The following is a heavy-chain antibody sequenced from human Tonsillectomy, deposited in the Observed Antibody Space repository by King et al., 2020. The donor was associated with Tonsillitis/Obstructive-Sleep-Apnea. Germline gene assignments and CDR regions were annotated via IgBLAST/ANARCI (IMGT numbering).Heavy chain of an antibody. CDR3: ARSTYCSSISCWPYFDY. V-gene: IGHV3-66*01. CDR2: IYSRGST. J-gene: IGHJ4*02. D-gene: IGHD2-2*01. CDR1: GFTGSNDY. Sequence: VQLVESGGGVVQPGGSLRLSCAASGFTGSNDYMSWVRQAPGKGLEWVSIIYSRGSTYYADSVKGRFTISRDNSKNMLYLQMNNLRAADTAVYYCARSTYCSSISCWPYFDYWGQGTLVTVSS.